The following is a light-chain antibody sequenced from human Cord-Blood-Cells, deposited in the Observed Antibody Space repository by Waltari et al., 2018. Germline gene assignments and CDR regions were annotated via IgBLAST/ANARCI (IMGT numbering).Light chain of an antibody. CDR1: SLRSYY. CDR2: GKN. Sequence: SSELTQDPAVSVALGQTGRITCQGDSLRSYYSSWYQQKPGQAPVLVIYGKNNRPSGIPDRFSGSSSGNTASWTITGAQAEDEADYYCNSRDSSGNRGVVFGGGTKLTVL. J-gene: IGLJ2*01. V-gene: IGLV3-19*01. CDR3: NSRDSSGNRGVV.